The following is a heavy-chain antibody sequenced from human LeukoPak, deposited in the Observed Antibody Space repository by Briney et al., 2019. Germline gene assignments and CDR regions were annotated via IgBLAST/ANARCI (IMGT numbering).Heavy chain of an antibody. V-gene: IGHV3-30*02. CDR3: AKAPVTSCRGAYCYPFDS. J-gene: IGHJ4*02. D-gene: IGHD2-21*01. CDR1: GFTFSYNG. CDR2: IRYDGSNK. Sequence: PGGSLRLSCVASGFTFSYNGMHWVRQAPGKGLEWVAFIRYDGSNKYYADSVKDRFTISRDNSKNTLYLQMNSLRAEDAAVYFCAKAPVTSCRGAYCYPFDSWGQGTLVTVSS.